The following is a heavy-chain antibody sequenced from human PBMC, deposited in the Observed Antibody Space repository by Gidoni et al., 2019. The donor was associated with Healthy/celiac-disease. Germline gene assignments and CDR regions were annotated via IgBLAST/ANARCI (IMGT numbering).Heavy chain of an antibody. V-gene: IGHV4-59*01. D-gene: IGHD3-22*01. CDR1: GGSLSSYY. J-gene: IGHJ1*01. Sequence: QVQLQESGPGLVTPSETLSLTCTVSGGSLSSYYWSWIRQPPGKRLEWIGYIYYSGSTNYNPSLKSRVTISVDTSKNQFSLKLSSVTAADTAVYYCASSYYYDSSGSRAEYFQHWGQGTLVTVSS. CDR2: IYYSGST. CDR3: ASSYYYDSSGSRAEYFQH.